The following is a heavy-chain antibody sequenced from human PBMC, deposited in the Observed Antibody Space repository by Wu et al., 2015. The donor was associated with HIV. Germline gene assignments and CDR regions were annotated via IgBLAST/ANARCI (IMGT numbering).Heavy chain of an antibody. Sequence: QVQLVQSGAEVKKPGASVKVSCKASGYTFTGYYMHWVRQAPGQGLEWMGWINPNSGGTNYAQKFQGRVTMTRDTSISTAYMELSRLRSDDTAVYYCASFWALYDFWSGSIAFDYLGPRDKWSPSLQ. D-gene: IGHD3-3*01. J-gene: IGHJ3*02. CDR3: ASFWALYDFWSGSIAFDY. V-gene: IGHV1-2*02. CDR2: INPNSGGT. CDR1: GYTFTGYY.